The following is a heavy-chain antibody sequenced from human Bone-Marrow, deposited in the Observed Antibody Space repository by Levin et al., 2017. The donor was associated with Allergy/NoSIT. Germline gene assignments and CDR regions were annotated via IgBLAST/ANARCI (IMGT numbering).Heavy chain of an antibody. J-gene: IGHJ4*02. CDR3: VRAPPTVGLDY. V-gene: IGHV3-30-3*01. CDR1: GFRFDSYT. CDR2: IAKNGGNI. Sequence: RSGGSLRLSCVGSGFRFDSYTLHWVRQAPGAGLEWLSVIAKNGGNIYYADSVRGRFTISRDNSKRTLYLQMSRLTAADTAVYYCVRAPPTVGLDYWGQGTLVTVSS. D-gene: IGHD4-23*01.